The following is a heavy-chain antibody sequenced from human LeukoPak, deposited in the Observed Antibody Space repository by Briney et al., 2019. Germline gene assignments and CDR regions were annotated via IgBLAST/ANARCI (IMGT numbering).Heavy chain of an antibody. CDR3: ARSGWPYYFDY. J-gene: IGHJ4*02. D-gene: IGHD3-22*01. Sequence: GGSLRLSCAASGFTFSSYWMHWVRQAPGKGLVWVSRIHSDGSSTSYAASVRGRFTISRDDAKSTLYLQMNSLRAEDTAVYYCARSGWPYYFDYWGQGTLVTVSS. CDR1: GFTFSSYW. CDR2: IHSDGSST. V-gene: IGHV3-74*01.